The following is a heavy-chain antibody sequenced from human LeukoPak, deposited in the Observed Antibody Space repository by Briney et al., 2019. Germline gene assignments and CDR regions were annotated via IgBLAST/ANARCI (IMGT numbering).Heavy chain of an antibody. J-gene: IGHJ6*02. Sequence: SVNVSCKASGGTFSSYAISRVRQAPGQGLEWMGGIIPIFGTANYAQKFPGRVTITADESTSTAYMALSRLRSEDTAVYYCARACLHIYDSSLCVEGPGMAVCGQGTTVTLSS. CDR2: IIPIFGTA. D-gene: IGHD3-22*01. V-gene: IGHV1-69*13. CDR3: ARACLHIYDSSLCVEGPGMAV. CDR1: GGTFSSYA.